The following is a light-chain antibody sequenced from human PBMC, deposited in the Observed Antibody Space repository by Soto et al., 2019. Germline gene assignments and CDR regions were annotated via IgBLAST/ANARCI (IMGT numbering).Light chain of an antibody. Sequence: EIVMTQSPATLSVSPGERATLSCRASQRVSSNLAWYQQKPGQAPSLLIYGESTRATGIPARFSGSGSGTEFTLTISSLQSEAFAVYYCQHYNNWPRTFGQGTKVEI. CDR2: GES. V-gene: IGKV3-15*01. J-gene: IGKJ1*01. CDR1: QRVSSN. CDR3: QHYNNWPRT.